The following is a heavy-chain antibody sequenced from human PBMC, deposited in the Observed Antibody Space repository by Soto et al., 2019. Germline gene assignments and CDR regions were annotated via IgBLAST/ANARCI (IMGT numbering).Heavy chain of an antibody. Sequence: SETLSLTXAVYTGSFSGYSWSWIRQPPGKGLEWIGEINHSGSTNYNPSLKSRVTISVDTSKNQFSLKLSSVTAADTAVYYCARGRRGYSSSWYDYWGQGTLVTVSS. D-gene: IGHD6-13*01. V-gene: IGHV4-34*01. CDR2: INHSGST. J-gene: IGHJ4*02. CDR1: TGSFSGYS. CDR3: ARGRRGYSSSWYDY.